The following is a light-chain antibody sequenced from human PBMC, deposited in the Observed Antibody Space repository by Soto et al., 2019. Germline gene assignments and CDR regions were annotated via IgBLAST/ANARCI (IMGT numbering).Light chain of an antibody. Sequence: EIVLTHSPATLSLSPGERATLSGRASQSISHFLAWYQQRPGQAPRLLIYDASNRATGIPTRFSGSGSETDFTLTISSLEPEDFAVYYCQQYGSSGKFGQGTKVDIK. V-gene: IGKV3-11*01. CDR3: QQYGSSGK. CDR2: DAS. CDR1: QSISHF. J-gene: IGKJ1*01.